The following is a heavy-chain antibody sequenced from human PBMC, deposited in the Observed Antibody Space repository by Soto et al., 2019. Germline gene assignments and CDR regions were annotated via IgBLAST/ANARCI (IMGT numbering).Heavy chain of an antibody. D-gene: IGHD6-13*01. CDR1: GFTFSNAW. Sequence: VGSLRLSCAASGFTFSNAWMSWVRQAPGKGLEWVGRIKSKTDGGTTDYAAPVKGRFTISRDDSKNTLYLQMNSLKTEDTAVYYCTTDGFFSSWYGMDVWGQGTTVTVSS. CDR3: TTDGFFSSWYGMDV. J-gene: IGHJ6*02. CDR2: IKSKTDGGTT. V-gene: IGHV3-15*01.